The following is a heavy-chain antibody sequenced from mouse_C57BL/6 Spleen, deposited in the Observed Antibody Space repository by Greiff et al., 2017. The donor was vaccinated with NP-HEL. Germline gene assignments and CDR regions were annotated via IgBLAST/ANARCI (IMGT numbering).Heavy chain of an antibody. J-gene: IGHJ4*01. CDR1: GFTFTDYY. V-gene: IGHV7-3*01. Sequence: DVRVVESGGGLVQPGGSLSLSCAASGFTFTDYYMSWVRQPPGKALEWLGFIRNKANGYTTEYSASVKGRFTISRDNSQSILYLQMNALRAEDSATYYCARYPLTTVVATGAMDYWGHRTSVTVSS. CDR2: IRNKANGYTT. D-gene: IGHD1-1*01. CDR3: ARYPLTTVVATGAMDY.